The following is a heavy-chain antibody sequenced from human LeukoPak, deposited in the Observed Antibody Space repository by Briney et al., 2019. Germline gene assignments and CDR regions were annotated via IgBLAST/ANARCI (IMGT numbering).Heavy chain of an antibody. V-gene: IGHV4-59*11. Sequence: SETLSLTCTVSGGSISSHYWSWIRQPPGKGLEWIGYIYYSGSTNYNPSLKSRVTISVDTSKNQFSLKLSSVTAADTAVYYCARVPLDILTDHYYYYMDVWGKGTTVTVSS. CDR1: GGSISSHY. D-gene: IGHD3-9*01. J-gene: IGHJ6*03. CDR3: ARVPLDILTDHYYYYMDV. CDR2: IYYSGST.